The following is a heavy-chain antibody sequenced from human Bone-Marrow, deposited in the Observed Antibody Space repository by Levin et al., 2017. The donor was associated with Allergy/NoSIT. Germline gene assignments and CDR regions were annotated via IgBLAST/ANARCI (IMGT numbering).Heavy chain of an antibody. J-gene: IGHJ4*02. Sequence: SETLSLTCTVSGDSITTHYWNWIRQPAGKGLEWIGRIYSSGNTNYNPSLESRVVISLDTSKNQFSLHLTSVTAADTALYYCARSTFTIGGVIVLDYWGQGSLVTVSS. V-gene: IGHV4-4*07. CDR2: IYSSGNT. CDR3: ARSTFTIGGVIVLDY. D-gene: IGHD3-16*02. CDR1: GDSITTHY.